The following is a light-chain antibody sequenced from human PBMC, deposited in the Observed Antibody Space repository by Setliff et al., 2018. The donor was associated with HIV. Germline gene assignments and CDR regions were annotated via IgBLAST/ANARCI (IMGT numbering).Light chain of an antibody. CDR3: CSYAGSYTYV. V-gene: IGLV2-11*01. Sequence: QSVLTQPRSMSGSPGQSVTISCTGTSSDVDAYDYVSWYQHHPGKAPKLLIYDVSERPSGVPDRFSGSKSGNTASLTISGPQAEDEADYYCCSYAGSYTYVFGTGTKV. CDR1: SSDVDAYDY. J-gene: IGLJ1*01. CDR2: DVS.